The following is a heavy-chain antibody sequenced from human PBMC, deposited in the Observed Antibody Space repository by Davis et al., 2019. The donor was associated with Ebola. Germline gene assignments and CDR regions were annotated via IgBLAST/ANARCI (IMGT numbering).Heavy chain of an antibody. D-gene: IGHD6-13*01. CDR1: GGSISSSSYY. Sequence: SETLSLTCTVSGGSISSSSYYWGWIRQPPGKGLEWIGEIYHSGSTNYNPSLKSRVTISVDKSKNQFSLKLSSVTAADTAVYYCARDRSSSWGQGTLVTVSS. CDR2: IYHSGST. J-gene: IGHJ4*02. V-gene: IGHV4-39*07. CDR3: ARDRSSS.